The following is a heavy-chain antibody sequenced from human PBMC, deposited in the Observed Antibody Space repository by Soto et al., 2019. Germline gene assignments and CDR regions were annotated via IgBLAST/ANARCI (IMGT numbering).Heavy chain of an antibody. Sequence: QVQLVQSGAEVKRPGSSVKVSCKASGDTFNFYSINWVRQAPGLGLEWMGRVNPIVSMSNYAQKFQGRVTMTAAKSTSPAYMELGSLSSEDTAIYYCASSYGRGYRAFDYWGRGALVTVSS. CDR3: ASSYGRGYRAFDY. CDR2: VNPIVSMS. J-gene: IGHJ4*02. CDR1: GDTFNFYS. D-gene: IGHD3-10*02. V-gene: IGHV1-69*02.